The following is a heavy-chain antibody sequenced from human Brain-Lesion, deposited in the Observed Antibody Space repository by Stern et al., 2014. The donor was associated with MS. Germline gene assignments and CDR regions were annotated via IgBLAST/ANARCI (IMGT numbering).Heavy chain of an antibody. Sequence: VQLVQSGPGLVKPSQTLSLTCTVSGGSISSGDNYWSWISQPPGKGPEWIGYIHYSGGTYFNPSLKSRATISADTSKNQFSLKLNSMTAADTAVYYCARVPDYGDAFFDYWGQGILVTVSS. V-gene: IGHV4-30-4*01. CDR2: IHYSGGT. CDR1: GGSISSGDNY. CDR3: ARVPDYGDAFFDY. D-gene: IGHD4-17*01. J-gene: IGHJ4*02.